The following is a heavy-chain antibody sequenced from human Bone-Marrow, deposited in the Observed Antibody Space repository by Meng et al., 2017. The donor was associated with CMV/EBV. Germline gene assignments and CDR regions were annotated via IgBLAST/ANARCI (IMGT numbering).Heavy chain of an antibody. V-gene: IGHV3-13*01. CDR3: AREVSNAFDI. Sequence: GESLKISCAASGFTFSSYDMHWVRQATGKGLEWASAIGTAGDTYYPGSVKGRFTISRENAKNSLYLQMNSLRAGDTAVYYCAREVSNAFDIWGQGTMVTV. CDR2: IGTAGDT. D-gene: IGHD2-8*01. J-gene: IGHJ3*02. CDR1: GFTFSSYD.